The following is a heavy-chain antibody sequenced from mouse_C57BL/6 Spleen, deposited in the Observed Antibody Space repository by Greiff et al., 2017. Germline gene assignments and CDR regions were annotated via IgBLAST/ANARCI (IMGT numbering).Heavy chain of an antibody. Sequence: QVQLQQPGAELVKPGASVKLSCKASGYTFTSYWMQWVKQRPGQGLEWIGEIDPSDSYTNYNQKFKGKATLTVDTSSSTAYMQLSSLTSEDSAVDYCARKGFYYDYPWFAYWGQGTLVTVSA. CDR2: IDPSDSYT. CDR1: GYTFTSYW. CDR3: ARKGFYYDYPWFAY. J-gene: IGHJ3*01. V-gene: IGHV1-50*01. D-gene: IGHD2-4*01.